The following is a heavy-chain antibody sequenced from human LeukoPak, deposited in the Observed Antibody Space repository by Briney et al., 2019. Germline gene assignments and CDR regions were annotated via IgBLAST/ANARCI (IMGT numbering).Heavy chain of an antibody. CDR3: ASGDYAYYYMDV. J-gene: IGHJ6*03. Sequence: SETLSLTCAVYGGSFSSYYWSWIRQPPGKGLEWVGYIYYSGSTNYNPSLKSRVTISVDTSKNQFSLKLSSVTAADTAVYYCASGDYAYYYMDVWGKGTTVTISS. CDR2: IYYSGST. D-gene: IGHD4-17*01. CDR1: GGSFSSYY. V-gene: IGHV4-59*01.